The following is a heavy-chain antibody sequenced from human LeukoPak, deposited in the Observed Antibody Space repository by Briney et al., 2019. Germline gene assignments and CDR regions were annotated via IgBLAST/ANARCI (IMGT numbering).Heavy chain of an antibody. CDR3: AREEYCSSTSCYVPFQH. Sequence: SETLSLTCTVSGVSISSGSYYWSWIRQPAGKGLEWIGRIYTSGSTNYNPSLKSRVTISVDTSENQFSLKLSSVAAADTAVYYCAREEYCSSTSCYVPFQHWGQGTLVTVSS. CDR2: IYTSGST. D-gene: IGHD2-2*01. J-gene: IGHJ1*01. CDR1: GVSISSGSYY. V-gene: IGHV4-61*02.